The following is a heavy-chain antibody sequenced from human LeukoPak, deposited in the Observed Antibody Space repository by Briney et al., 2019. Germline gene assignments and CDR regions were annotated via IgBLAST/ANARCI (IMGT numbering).Heavy chain of an antibody. Sequence: PSETLSLTCSVFSGSLSSSRYYWTWIRQPAGKGLEWIGRIDSDGRTNYSPSLKSRVTISLDTSKNQFSLNLSSVIAADTAVYYCAREVFHFDSGSYYDALDLWGQGTMVTVSS. CDR2: IDSDGRT. V-gene: IGHV4-61*02. CDR3: AREVFHFDSGSYYDALDL. J-gene: IGHJ3*01. CDR1: SGSLSSSRYY. D-gene: IGHD3-10*01.